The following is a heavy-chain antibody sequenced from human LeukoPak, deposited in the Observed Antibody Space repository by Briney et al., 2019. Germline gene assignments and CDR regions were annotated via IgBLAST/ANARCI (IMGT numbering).Heavy chain of an antibody. D-gene: IGHD5-12*01. CDR1: GGSIRSYY. CDR3: ASSSWLRDAKFDN. J-gene: IGHJ4*02. CDR2: IYYSGST. Sequence: SETLSLTCTVSGGSIRSYYWSWIRQPPGKGLEWIGYIYYSGSTNYNPSLKSRVTISVDTSKNQVSLKLKSVTAADTAVYYCASSSWLRDAKFDNWGQGTLVTVSS. V-gene: IGHV4-59*08.